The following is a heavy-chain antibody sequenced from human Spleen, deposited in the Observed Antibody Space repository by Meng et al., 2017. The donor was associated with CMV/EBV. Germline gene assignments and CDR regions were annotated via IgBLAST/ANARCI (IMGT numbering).Heavy chain of an antibody. D-gene: IGHD2-2*01. Sequence: SETLSLTCADYGGSFSGYYWSWIRQPPGKGLEWIREINHSGSTNYHPSLKSRVTISVDTSKNQFSLKLSSVTAADTAVYYCARTDFPLGYCSSTSCYGYWFDPWGQGTLVTVSS. V-gene: IGHV4-34*01. CDR1: GGSFSGYY. CDR2: INHSGST. CDR3: ARTDFPLGYCSSTSCYGYWFDP. J-gene: IGHJ5*02.